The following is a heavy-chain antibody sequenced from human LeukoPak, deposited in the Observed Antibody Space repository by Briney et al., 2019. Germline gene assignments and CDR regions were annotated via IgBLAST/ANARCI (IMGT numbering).Heavy chain of an antibody. J-gene: IGHJ4*02. D-gene: IGHD4/OR15-4a*01. CDR1: GFTFSSYG. CDR3: ARTDSGTSSFDY. V-gene: IGHV3-21*01. Sequence: GGSLRLSCAASGFTFSSYGMNWVRQAPGKGLEWVSSISSSSTYIYYADSVKGRFTISRNNAKNSLYLQMNSLRAEDTAVYYCARTDSGTSSFDYWGQGTLVTVSS. CDR2: ISSSSTYI.